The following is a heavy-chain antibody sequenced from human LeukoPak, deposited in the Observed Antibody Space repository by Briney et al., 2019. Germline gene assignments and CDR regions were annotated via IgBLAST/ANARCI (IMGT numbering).Heavy chain of an antibody. Sequence: GRSLRLSCAASGFTFDDYAMDWVRQAPGKGLEWVSGISWNSGSIGYADSVKGRFTISRDNAKNSLYLQMNSLRAEDTALYYCAKVAHSSSRGYFDYWGQGTLVTVSS. D-gene: IGHD6-6*01. V-gene: IGHV3-9*01. CDR2: ISWNSGSI. CDR3: AKVAHSSSRGYFDY. J-gene: IGHJ4*02. CDR1: GFTFDDYA.